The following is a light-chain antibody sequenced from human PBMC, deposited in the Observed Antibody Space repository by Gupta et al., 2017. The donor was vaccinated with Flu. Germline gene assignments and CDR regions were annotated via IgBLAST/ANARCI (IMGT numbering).Light chain of an antibody. CDR2: GNS. J-gene: IGLJ2*01. Sequence: QSVLTQPPSVSGAPGQRVTISCTGSSSNIGAGYDVHWYQQLPGTAPKLLIYGNSNRPSGVPDRFSGSKSGTSDSLAITGLQAEDEADYYCQSYDSSLSGSWGVFGGGTKLTVL. CDR3: QSYDSSLSGSWGV. CDR1: SSNIGAGYD. V-gene: IGLV1-40*01.